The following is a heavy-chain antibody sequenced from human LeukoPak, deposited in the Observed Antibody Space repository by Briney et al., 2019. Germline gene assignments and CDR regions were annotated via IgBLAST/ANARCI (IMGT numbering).Heavy chain of an antibody. V-gene: IGHV4-38-2*01. D-gene: IGHD4-17*01. Sequence: PSETLSLTCAVSGYSISSGYYWGWIRQPPGQELEWIGIIYHSGSTYYNPSLKSRVTISVDTSKNQFSLKLSSVTAADTAVYYCARRITYGDYIEWFDPWGQGTLVTVSS. J-gene: IGHJ5*02. CDR2: IYHSGST. CDR1: GYSISSGYY. CDR3: ARRITYGDYIEWFDP.